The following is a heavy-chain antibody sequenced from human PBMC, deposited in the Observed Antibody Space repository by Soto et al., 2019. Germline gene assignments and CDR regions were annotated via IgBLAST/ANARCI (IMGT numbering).Heavy chain of an antibody. V-gene: IGHV5-51*01. Sequence: PGESLKISCNGSGYIFTSYWIGWVRQMPGKGLEWMGIIYPGDSDTRYSPSFQGQVTISADKSISTAYLQWSSLKASGTAMYYCARLRIAARPIVSDYWGQGTLVTVSS. CDR3: ARLRIAARPIVSDY. D-gene: IGHD6-6*01. J-gene: IGHJ4*02. CDR2: IYPGDSDT. CDR1: GYIFTSYW.